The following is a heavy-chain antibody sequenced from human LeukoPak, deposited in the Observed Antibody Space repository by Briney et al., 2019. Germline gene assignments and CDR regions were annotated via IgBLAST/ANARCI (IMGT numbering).Heavy chain of an antibody. CDR1: GGSISSYY. D-gene: IGHD3-10*01. V-gene: IGHV4-30-4*01. CDR3: ARVVGGWPAYGSGSYYIDY. CDR2: IYYSGST. J-gene: IGHJ4*02. Sequence: KPSETLSLTCTVSGGSISSYYWSWIRQPPGKGLEWIGYIYYSGSTYYNPSLKSRVTISVDTSKNQFSLKLSSVTAADTAVYYCARVVGGWPAYGSGSYYIDYWGQGTLVTVSS.